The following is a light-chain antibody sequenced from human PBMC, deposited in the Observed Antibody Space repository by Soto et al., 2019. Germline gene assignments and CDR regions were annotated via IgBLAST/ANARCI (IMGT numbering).Light chain of an antibody. Sequence: DIQMTQSPSTLSGSVGYRVTITCRASQTISSWLAWYQQKPGKAPKLLIYKASTLKSGVPSRFSGSGSGTELTLTISSLQPGDFATYYCQHYNSYSEAFGQGTKVDI. CDR2: KAS. CDR1: QTISSW. V-gene: IGKV1-5*03. CDR3: QHYNSYSEA. J-gene: IGKJ1*01.